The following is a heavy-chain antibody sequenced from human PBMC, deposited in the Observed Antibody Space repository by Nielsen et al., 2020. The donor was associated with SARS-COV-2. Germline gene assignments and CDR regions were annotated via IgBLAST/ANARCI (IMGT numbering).Heavy chain of an antibody. J-gene: IGHJ6*02. V-gene: IGHV3-11*01. Sequence: GGSLRLSCAASGFTFSDYYMSWIRQAPGKGLEWVSYISSSGSTIYYADSVKGRFTISRDNAKNSLYLQMNSLRAEDTAVYYCARELRYFDWLLQSDYYYYGMDVWGQGTTVTVSS. CDR2: ISSSGSTI. CDR1: GFTFSDYY. D-gene: IGHD3-9*01. CDR3: ARELRYFDWLLQSDYYYYGMDV.